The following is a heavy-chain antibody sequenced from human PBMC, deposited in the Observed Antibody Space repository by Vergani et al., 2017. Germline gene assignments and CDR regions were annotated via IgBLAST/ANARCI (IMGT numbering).Heavy chain of an antibody. Sequence: QLQLQESGPGLVEPSATLSLTCSVSGPSIRSSNYYWGLIRQPPGKGLEWIASIYYSGSTYYNPSLKSRVTISVDMSKNQFSLKLSSVTAADTAVYFCARHSTVEWLVKLGWIDPWGQGILVTVSS. V-gene: IGHV4-39*01. CDR1: GPSIRSSNYY. CDR2: IYYSGST. CDR3: ARHSTVEWLVKLGWIDP. D-gene: IGHD6-19*01. J-gene: IGHJ5*02.